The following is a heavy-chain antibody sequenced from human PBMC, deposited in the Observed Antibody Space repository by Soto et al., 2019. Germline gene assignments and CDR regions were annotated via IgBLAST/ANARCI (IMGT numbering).Heavy chain of an antibody. CDR3: ARGLRSPIPDFDX. CDR1: GFTFSSFW. CDR2: INQDGSEK. J-gene: IGHJ4*01. V-gene: IGHV3-7*03. D-gene: IGHD4-17*01. Sequence: PEGSLRLSFAASGFTFSSFWMSWVRQATGKGLEWVANINQDGSEKYYVDSVKGRFTISRDNANNSLYLQMNSLRAEDTAVYYCARGLRSPIPDFDXWGHGTIRTVSX.